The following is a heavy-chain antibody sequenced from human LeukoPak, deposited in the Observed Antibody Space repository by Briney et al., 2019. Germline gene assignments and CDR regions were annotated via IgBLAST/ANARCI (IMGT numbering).Heavy chain of an antibody. D-gene: IGHD3-22*01. J-gene: IGHJ4*02. Sequence: SVKVSCKASGGTFSSYAISWVRQAPGQGLEWMGRIIPILGIANYAQKFQGRVTITADKSTSTAYMELSSLRSEDTAVYYCARDNKDSSGYYPDYWGQGTLVTVSS. V-gene: IGHV1-69*04. CDR1: GGTFSSYA. CDR2: IIPILGIA. CDR3: ARDNKDSSGYYPDY.